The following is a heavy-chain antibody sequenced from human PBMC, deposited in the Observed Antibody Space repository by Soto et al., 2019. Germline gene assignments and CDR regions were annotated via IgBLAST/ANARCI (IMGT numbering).Heavy chain of an antibody. D-gene: IGHD1-1*01. Sequence: QVQLVQSGAEVKKPGSSVKVSCKASGGTFSSCAISWVRQAPGQGLEWMGGIIPVFGSTTYAQKFQGRVTITADESTSTAYMELSSLISEDTAVYYCARGQGGYPNENAFDIWGQGTMVTVSS. J-gene: IGHJ3*02. CDR2: IIPVFGST. CDR3: ARGQGGYPNENAFDI. CDR1: GGTFSSCA. V-gene: IGHV1-69*01.